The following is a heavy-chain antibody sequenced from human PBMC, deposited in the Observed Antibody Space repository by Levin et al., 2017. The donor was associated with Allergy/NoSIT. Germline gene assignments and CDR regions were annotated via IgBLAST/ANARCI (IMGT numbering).Heavy chain of an antibody. J-gene: IGHJ4*02. Sequence: GESLKISCAASGFTFSASAMSWVRQAPGKGLEWVSAISAGGDITYYADSVKGRFTISRDNSKNTLYLQMTSLRGEDTAVYYCAKGGHSPAVAGSDFDSWGQGTQVTVSS. CDR1: GFTFSASA. CDR3: AKGGHSPAVAGSDFDS. V-gene: IGHV3-23*01. D-gene: IGHD6-19*01. CDR2: ISAGGDIT.